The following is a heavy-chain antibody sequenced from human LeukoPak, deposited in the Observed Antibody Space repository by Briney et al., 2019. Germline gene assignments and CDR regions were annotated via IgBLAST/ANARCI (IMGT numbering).Heavy chain of an antibody. CDR2: IYYSGST. D-gene: IGHD5-12*01. V-gene: IGHV4-61*01. J-gene: IGHJ3*02. Sequence: SETLSLTCTVSGGSVSSGSYYWSWIRQPPGKGLEWIGYIYYSGSTNYNPSLKSRVTISVDTSKNQFSLKLSSVTAADTAVYYCAGRGWAFDIWGQGTMVTVSS. CDR3: AGRGWAFDI. CDR1: GGSVSSGSYY.